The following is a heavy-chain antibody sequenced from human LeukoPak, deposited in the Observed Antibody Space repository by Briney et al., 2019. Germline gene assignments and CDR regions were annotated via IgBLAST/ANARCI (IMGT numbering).Heavy chain of an antibody. CDR3: ARDGGGTTVTSYYYYMDV. CDR1: GGSISSSNW. V-gene: IGHV4-4*02. J-gene: IGHJ6*03. D-gene: IGHD4-17*01. CDR2: IYHSGST. Sequence: PSETLSLTCAVSGGSISSSNWWSWVRQPPGKGLEWIGEIYHSGSTNYNPSLKSRVTISVDKSKNQFSLKLSSVTAADTAVYYCARDGGGTTVTSYYYYMDVWGKGTTVTVSS.